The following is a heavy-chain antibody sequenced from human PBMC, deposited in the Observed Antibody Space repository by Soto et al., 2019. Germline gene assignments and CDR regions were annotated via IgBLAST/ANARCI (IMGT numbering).Heavy chain of an antibody. CDR3: ASAMSASGWHW. J-gene: IGHJ4*02. Sequence: VQLVESGGDLVQPGGSLRLSCAASGFTFSNYWVHWVRQAPGKGLVWVSRMNGDGNTINYADSVKGRFTISRDIAKNTVFLQMNSLRAEDTAVYYCASAMSASGWHWWGQGTLVTVSS. CDR1: GFTFSNYW. CDR2: MNGDGNTI. D-gene: IGHD6-19*01. V-gene: IGHV3-74*01.